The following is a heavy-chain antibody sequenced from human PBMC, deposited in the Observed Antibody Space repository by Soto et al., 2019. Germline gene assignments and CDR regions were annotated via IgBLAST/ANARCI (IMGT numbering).Heavy chain of an antibody. D-gene: IGHD1-7*01. J-gene: IGHJ4*01. CDR1: GASISTYY. Sequence: SETLSLTCNISGASISTYYWSLIRQPPGKGLEWIGYIYYSGTTSYNPSLRSRVTISADGSKNQFSLKLSSVTAADTAVYYCARFTGTTPAYIFDYWGQGILVTVSS. CDR2: IYYSGTT. V-gene: IGHV4-59*01. CDR3: ARFTGTTPAYIFDY.